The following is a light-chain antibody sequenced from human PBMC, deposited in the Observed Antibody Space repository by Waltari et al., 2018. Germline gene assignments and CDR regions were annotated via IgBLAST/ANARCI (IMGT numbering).Light chain of an antibody. CDR2: TNS. CDR1: SSNIRSHY. J-gene: IGLJ2*01. CDR3: AAWDDRLTVVV. Sequence: QSVLTQPPSASGPPGQRVPISCSGSSSNIRSHYVYLYQQLPGTAPKILIYTNSERPSGVPDRFSGSKSGTSASLAISGLRSEDEGDYFCAAWDDRLTVVVFGGGTKLTVL. V-gene: IGLV1-47*01.